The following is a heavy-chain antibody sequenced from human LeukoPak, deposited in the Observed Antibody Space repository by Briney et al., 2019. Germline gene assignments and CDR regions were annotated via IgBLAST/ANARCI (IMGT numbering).Heavy chain of an antibody. D-gene: IGHD6-13*01. CDR2: IYYSGST. J-gene: IGHJ4*02. CDR3: ARGASANIFDY. Sequence: SETLSLTCTVSGGSISSYYWSWIRQPPGKGLEWIGYIYYSGSTNYNPSLKSRVTISVDTSKNQFSLKLSSVTAADTAVYYCARGASANIFDYWGQGTLVTVSS. CDR1: GGSISSYY. V-gene: IGHV4-59*01.